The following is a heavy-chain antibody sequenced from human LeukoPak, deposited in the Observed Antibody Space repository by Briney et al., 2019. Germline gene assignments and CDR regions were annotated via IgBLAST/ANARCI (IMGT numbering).Heavy chain of an antibody. CDR1: GFTFSTYG. J-gene: IGHJ4*01. D-gene: IGHD6-13*01. CDR2: IRSDGTNK. V-gene: IGHV3-30*02. Sequence: PGGSLRLSCAASGFTFSTYGMHWVRQAPGKGLEWVAFIRSDGTNKYYADSVKGRFTISRDKSKNTLFLQMNSLRAEDTAVYYCARDQGAAAGDYFDYRGHGTLVTVSS. CDR3: ARDQGAAAGDYFDY.